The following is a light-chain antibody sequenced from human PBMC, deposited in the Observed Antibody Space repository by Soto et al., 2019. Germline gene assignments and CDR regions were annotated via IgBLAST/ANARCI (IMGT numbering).Light chain of an antibody. CDR2: GAS. V-gene: IGKV3D-15*01. J-gene: IGKJ4*01. Sequence: MTQSPSSLSASVGDRVTITFRASQSISSSYLAWYQQKPGQTPRLLIHGASTRATGIAARFSGSGSGTEFTLTISGLQSEDFATYYCQQYNNWPVTFGGGTKVDIK. CDR3: QQYNNWPVT. CDR1: QSISSSY.